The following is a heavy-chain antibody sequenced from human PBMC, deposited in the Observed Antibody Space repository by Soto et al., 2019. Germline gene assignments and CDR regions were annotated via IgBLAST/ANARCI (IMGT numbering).Heavy chain of an antibody. J-gene: IGHJ4*02. CDR1: GFTFSNYA. CDR2: IRNSGTST. CDR3: AKSNLYCSSSNCYVFDY. Sequence: EVQLLDSGGGLVQPGGSLRLSCAASGFTFSNYAMSWVRQAPGKGLEWVSSIRNSGTSTYYADSVKGRFTISRDNSKNALYVQMSSLRVEDTAVYYCAKSNLYCSSSNCYVFDYWGQGTLVTVSS. V-gene: IGHV3-23*01. D-gene: IGHD2-2*01.